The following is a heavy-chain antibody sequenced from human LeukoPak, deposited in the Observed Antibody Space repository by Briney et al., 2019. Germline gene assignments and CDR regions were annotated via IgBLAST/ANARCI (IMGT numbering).Heavy chain of an antibody. V-gene: IGHV4-34*01. CDR1: GGSISSYY. Sequence: PSETLSLTCTVSGGSISSYYWSWIRQPPGKGLEWIGEVNHSGSTTYNPSLKSRVTISGATSKNQFSLKLSSVTAADTAVYYCPRVRPRSIAVAARNAFDIRGQGTMVTVSS. CDR3: PRVRPRSIAVAARNAFDI. CDR2: VNHSGST. D-gene: IGHD6-19*01. J-gene: IGHJ3*02.